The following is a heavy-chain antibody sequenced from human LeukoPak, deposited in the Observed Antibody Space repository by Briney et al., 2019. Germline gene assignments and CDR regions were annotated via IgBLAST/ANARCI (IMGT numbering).Heavy chain of an antibody. CDR3: ASLCSGGSCYSSYYFDY. D-gene: IGHD2-15*01. V-gene: IGHV3-9*01. Sequence: GGSLRLSCAASGFTFDDYAMHWVRQAPGKGLEWVSGISWNSGRIGYADSVKGRFTISRDNAKNSLYLQMNSLRAEDTAVYYCASLCSGGSCYSSYYFDYWGQGTLVTVSS. J-gene: IGHJ4*02. CDR2: ISWNSGRI. CDR1: GFTFDDYA.